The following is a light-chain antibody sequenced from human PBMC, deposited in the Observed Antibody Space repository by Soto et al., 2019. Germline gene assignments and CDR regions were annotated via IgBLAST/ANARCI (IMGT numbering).Light chain of an antibody. CDR1: QSVLYSSNSKNY. V-gene: IGKV4-1*01. J-gene: IGKJ1*01. Sequence: DIVMTQSPDSLAVSLGERATINCKSSQSVLYSSNSKNYLAWFQQKPGQPPKLLLHWASTRESGVPDRFSGSGSGTDFTFTISRLQAEDGAVYYCQQYYSVPWTFGHGTRVEIK. CDR3: QQYYSVPWT. CDR2: WAS.